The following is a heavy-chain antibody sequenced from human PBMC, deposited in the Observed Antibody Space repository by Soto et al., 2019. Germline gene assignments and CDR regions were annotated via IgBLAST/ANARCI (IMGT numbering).Heavy chain of an antibody. J-gene: IGHJ4*02. V-gene: IGHV3-9*01. Sequence: EVQLVESGGGLVQPGRSLRLSCAASGFTFADYAMHWVRQVPGRGLEWVSGIGWNSGSILYANSVKGRFTISRDNAKNSLYLEMNSLRDEDTAFYYCAKDIDSGFRLPDSWGQGTLVTVSS. D-gene: IGHD5-12*01. CDR3: AKDIDSGFRLPDS. CDR2: IGWNSGSI. CDR1: GFTFADYA.